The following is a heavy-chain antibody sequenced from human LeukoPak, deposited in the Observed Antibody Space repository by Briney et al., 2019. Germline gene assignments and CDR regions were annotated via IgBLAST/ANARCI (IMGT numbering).Heavy chain of an antibody. CDR3: TRGLMGYSGYDDY. V-gene: IGHV3-49*04. CDR1: GFSIGDYA. D-gene: IGHD5-12*01. Sequence: GRSLRLSCTGSGFSIGDYAMSWVRQAPGKGLEWVGFIRSNTFGGTTEHAASVKGRFTISRDDSKSIAYLQMNSLKTEDTAVYYCTRGLMGYSGYDDYWGQGTLVTVSS. CDR2: IRSNTFGGTT. J-gene: IGHJ4*02.